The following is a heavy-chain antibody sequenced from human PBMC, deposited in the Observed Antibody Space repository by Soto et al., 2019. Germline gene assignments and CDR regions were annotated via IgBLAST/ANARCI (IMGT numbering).Heavy chain of an antibody. V-gene: IGHV4-34*01. CDR2: INHSGST. D-gene: IGHD6-13*01. CDR1: GGSFSGYY. CDR3: ARGSSSWYGYYYYYGMDV. J-gene: IGHJ6*02. Sequence: LSLTCAVYGGSFSGYYCSWIRQPPGKGLEWIGEINHSGSTNYNPSLKSRVTISVDTSKNQFSLKLSSVTAADTAVYYCARGSSSWYGYYYYYGMDVWGQGTTVTVS.